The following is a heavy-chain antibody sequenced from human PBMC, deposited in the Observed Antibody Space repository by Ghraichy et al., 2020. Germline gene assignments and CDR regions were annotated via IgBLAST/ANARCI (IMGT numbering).Heavy chain of an antibody. Sequence: GESLNISSAACGFTFSNYVMSWVRQAPGKGLEWVSTIGASGGSTYYADSVKGRFTISRDNSKNTLYLQMDSLRAEDAAVYYCAKAWGYCSGGTCPSYNWFDPWGQGTRVTVSS. J-gene: IGHJ5*02. CDR2: IGASGGST. V-gene: IGHV3-23*01. D-gene: IGHD2-15*01. CDR1: GFTFSNYV. CDR3: AKAWGYCSGGTCPSYNWFDP.